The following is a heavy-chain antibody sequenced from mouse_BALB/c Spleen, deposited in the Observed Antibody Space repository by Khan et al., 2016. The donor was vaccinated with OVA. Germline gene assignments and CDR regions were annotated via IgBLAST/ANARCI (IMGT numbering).Heavy chain of an antibody. J-gene: IGHJ4*01. CDR1: GYSITSDYA. D-gene: IGHD4-1*01. Sequence: EVQLQEWGPGLVKPSQSLSLTCTVTGYSITSDYAWNWIRQFPGNKLEWMGYISYSGSTTYNPSLKSRISITRDTSKDQFFLQLKSVTSEDTATYYCASELGRYYALDYWGQGTSVTVSS. CDR3: ASELGRYYALDY. V-gene: IGHV3-2*02. CDR2: ISYSGST.